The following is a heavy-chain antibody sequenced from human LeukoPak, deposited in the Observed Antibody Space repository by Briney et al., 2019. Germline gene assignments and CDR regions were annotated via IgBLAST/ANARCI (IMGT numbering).Heavy chain of an antibody. J-gene: IGHJ4*02. CDR2: IYYSGST. CDR1: GGSISSSSYY. V-gene: IGHV4-39*01. D-gene: IGHD6-13*01. CDR3: ARRIAAAIDY. Sequence: SETLSLTCTVSGGSISSSSYYWGWIRQPPGKGLEWIGSIYYSGSTYYNPSLKSRVPISVDTSKNQFSLKLSSVTAADTAVYYCARRIAAAIDYWGQGTLVTVSS.